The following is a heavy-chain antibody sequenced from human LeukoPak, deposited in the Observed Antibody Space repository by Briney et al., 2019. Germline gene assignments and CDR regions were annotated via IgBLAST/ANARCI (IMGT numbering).Heavy chain of an antibody. D-gene: IGHD4-23*01. Sequence: GASVKVSSKASGYTFTSYYMHWVRPAPGQGLEWMGIINPSGGSTSYAQKFQGRVTMTRDMSTSTVYMELSSLRSEDTAVYYCARGSGGNGLVDYWGQGSLVAVSS. V-gene: IGHV1-46*01. CDR1: GYTFTSYY. J-gene: IGHJ4*02. CDR2: INPSGGST. CDR3: ARGSGGNGLVDY.